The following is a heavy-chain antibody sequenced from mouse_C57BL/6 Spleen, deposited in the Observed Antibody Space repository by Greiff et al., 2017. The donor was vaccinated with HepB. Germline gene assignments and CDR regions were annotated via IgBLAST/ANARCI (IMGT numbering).Heavy chain of an antibody. CDR2: IWSGGST. CDR3: ARKPSELVRRAMDY. Sequence: QVTLKESGPGLVQPSQSLSITCTVSGFSLTSYGVHWVRQSPGKGLEWLGVIWSGGSTDYNAAFISRLSISKDNSKSQVFFKMNSLQADDTAIYYCARKPSELVRRAMDYWGQGTSVTVSS. CDR1: GFSLTSYG. D-gene: IGHD4-1*01. V-gene: IGHV2-2*01. J-gene: IGHJ4*01.